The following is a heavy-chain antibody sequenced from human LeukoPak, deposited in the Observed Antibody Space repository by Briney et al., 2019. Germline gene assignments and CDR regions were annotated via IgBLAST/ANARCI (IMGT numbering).Heavy chain of an antibody. CDR1: GFTFTSYG. CDR2: IRSDGSNK. J-gene: IGHJ6*03. Sequence: PGGSLRLSCAASGFTFTSYGMHYIRQAPGKGLEWVAFIRSDGSNKYYVDSVKGRFTISRDNSKNTLYLQMNSLRAKDTAVYYCVKGAGYYMDVWGIGTTVTVSS. CDR3: VKGAGYYMDV. V-gene: IGHV3-30*02.